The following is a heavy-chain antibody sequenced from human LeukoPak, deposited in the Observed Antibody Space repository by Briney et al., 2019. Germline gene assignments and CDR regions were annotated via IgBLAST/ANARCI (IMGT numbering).Heavy chain of an antibody. V-gene: IGHV3-23*01. CDR3: AKRGYSSSWNFDS. Sequence: GGSLRLSCAASGFTFSSYAMSWVRQAPGKGLEWVSAISGSGGSTYYADSVKGRFTISRDNSKNTLYLQMNSLRPEDTAVYYCAKRGYSSSWNFDSWGQGTLVTVSS. CDR2: ISGSGGST. CDR1: GFTFSSYA. D-gene: IGHD6-13*01. J-gene: IGHJ4*02.